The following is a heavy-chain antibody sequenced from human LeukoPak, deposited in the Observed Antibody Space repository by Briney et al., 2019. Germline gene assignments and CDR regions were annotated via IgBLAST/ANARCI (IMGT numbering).Heavy chain of an antibody. CDR3: ARAMRWTSGPVELGWFDR. D-gene: IGHD1-1*01. Sequence: PSETLSLACSFSGDSFSDYYWTWIRRPPGGRLEWIGQIYFRGSTKYNPSLKNRVSISVDTCKNQVYLTLTSVTAADTAVYYCARAMRWTSGPVELGWFDRWGQGTLVTVSS. V-gene: IGHV4-59*01. J-gene: IGHJ5*02. CDR2: IYFRGST. CDR1: GDSFSDYY.